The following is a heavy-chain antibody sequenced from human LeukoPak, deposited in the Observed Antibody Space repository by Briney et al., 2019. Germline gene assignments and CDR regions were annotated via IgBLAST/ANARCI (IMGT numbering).Heavy chain of an antibody. CDR3: ARASWDGYTNWFDP. V-gene: IGHV4-59*01. D-gene: IGHD5-12*01. CDR2: IDYSGSG. Sequence: SETLSLTRTVSGGSISSYYWSWIRQPPGKGLEWIGYIDYSGSGNYNPSLKSRVTISVDTSKNQFSLKLSSVTAADTAVYYCARASWDGYTNWFDPWGQGTLVTVSS. J-gene: IGHJ5*02. CDR1: GGSISSYY.